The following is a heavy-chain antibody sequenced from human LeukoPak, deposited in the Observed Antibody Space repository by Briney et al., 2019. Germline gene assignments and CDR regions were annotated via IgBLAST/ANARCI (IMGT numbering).Heavy chain of an antibody. V-gene: IGHV3-66*01. CDR3: ARALQLWSPFDY. Sequence: PGGSLRLSCAASGFRLSNYWMSWVRQAPGKGLEWVSVIYTGGSTYYADSVKGRFTISRDNSKNTLYLQMNSLRAEDTAVYYCARALQLWSPFDYWGQGTLVTVSS. CDR1: GFRLSNYW. D-gene: IGHD5-18*01. J-gene: IGHJ4*02. CDR2: IYTGGST.